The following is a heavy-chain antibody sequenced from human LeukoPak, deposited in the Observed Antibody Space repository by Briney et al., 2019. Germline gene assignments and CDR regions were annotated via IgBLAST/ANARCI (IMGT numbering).Heavy chain of an antibody. D-gene: IGHD4-11*01. V-gene: IGHV1-2*04. CDR3: ARSDYIRENYFDY. CDR2: INPNSGGT. CDR1: GYTFTGYY. Sequence: WASVKVSCKASGYTFTGYYMHWVRQAPGQGLEWMGWINPNSGGTNYAQKFQGWVTMTRDTSTSTAYMELRSLRSDDTAVYYCARSDYIRENYFDYWGQGTLVTVSS. J-gene: IGHJ4*02.